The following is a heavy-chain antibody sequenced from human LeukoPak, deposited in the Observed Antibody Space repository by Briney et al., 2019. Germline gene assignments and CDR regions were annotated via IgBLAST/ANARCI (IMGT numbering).Heavy chain of an antibody. V-gene: IGHV4-59*01. CDR1: GXSFSSYY. J-gene: IGHJ4*02. Sequence: PSETLSLTCSVSGXSFSSYYWSWIRQPPGKGLELIGYMYDSGSTNYNPSLKSRVTISVDTSKNQFSLRLSSVTAADTAVYYCARHGGSYTFDLWGQGVLVTVSS. D-gene: IGHD1-26*01. CDR3: ARHGGSYTFDL. CDR2: MYDSGST.